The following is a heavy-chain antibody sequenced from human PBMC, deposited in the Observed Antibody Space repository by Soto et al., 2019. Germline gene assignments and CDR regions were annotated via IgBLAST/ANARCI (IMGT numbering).Heavy chain of an antibody. J-gene: IGHJ4*02. V-gene: IGHV1-18*01. CDR2: ISAYNGNT. CDR3: ARDTPPADY. CDR1: GYTFTSYY. Sequence: QVQLVQSGAEVKKPGASVKVSCKASGYTFTSYYISWVRQAPGQGLEWMGWISAYNGNTNYAQKPPGRVTMTTGPSTRTAYMGARSPRSGDTAVYYCARDTPPADYWGQGTLVTVSS.